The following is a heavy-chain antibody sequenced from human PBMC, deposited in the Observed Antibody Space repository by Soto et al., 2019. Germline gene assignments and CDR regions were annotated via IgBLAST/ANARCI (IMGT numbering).Heavy chain of an antibody. CDR3: ANSYGDYVSY. Sequence: SETLSLTCTVSGGSISSGSYYWSWIRQPPGKGLEWIGSIYYSGSTYYNPSLKSRVTISVDTSKNQFSLKLSSVTAADTAVYYCANSYGDYVSYWGQGTLVTVSS. CDR1: GGSISSGSYY. D-gene: IGHD4-17*01. J-gene: IGHJ4*02. V-gene: IGHV4-39*01. CDR2: IYYSGST.